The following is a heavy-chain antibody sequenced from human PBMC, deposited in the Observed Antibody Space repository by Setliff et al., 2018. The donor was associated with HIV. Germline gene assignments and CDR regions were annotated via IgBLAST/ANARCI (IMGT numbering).Heavy chain of an antibody. J-gene: IGHJ5*02. V-gene: IGHV1-8*02. Sequence: ASVKVSCKTSGYTFTSFDINWVRQATGQGLEWMGWMNPDSGNTGYAQKFQGRVTMTRKTSTSTAFMELTRLKSEDVAIYYCARDGINYDFWSGQNASNWFDPWGQGTLVTVSS. CDR1: GYTFTSFD. D-gene: IGHD3-3*01. CDR2: MNPDSGNT. CDR3: ARDGINYDFWSGQNASNWFDP.